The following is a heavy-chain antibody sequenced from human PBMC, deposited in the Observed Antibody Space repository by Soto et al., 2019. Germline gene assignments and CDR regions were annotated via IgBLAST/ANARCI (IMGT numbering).Heavy chain of an antibody. D-gene: IGHD3-10*01. J-gene: IGHJ4*02. CDR3: ARGPGI. V-gene: IGHV4-31*01. CDR1: XXXXXXXXYY. Sequence: QVQLRESGPGLVKPSQTLSLXXXXXXXXXXXXXYYWGWIRRHPGKGLGWIGYIYYSGSTYYNPXXXXXXXXXXXXXXXXXXXXLXXXXAXXXXVYYCARGPGIWGQGTLVTVSS. CDR2: IYYSGST.